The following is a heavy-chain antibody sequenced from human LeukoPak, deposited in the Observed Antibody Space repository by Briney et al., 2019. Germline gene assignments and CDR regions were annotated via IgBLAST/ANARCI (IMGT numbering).Heavy chain of an antibody. CDR1: GFTFSSYA. CDR3: AKVWDWGIGSY. D-gene: IGHD3/OR15-3a*01. J-gene: IGHJ4*02. Sequence: GASLRLSCAASGFTFSSYAMGWVRQAPGKGLEWVSAISGSGGSTYYADSVKGRFTISRDNSKNTLYLQMNGLRAEDTAVYYCAKVWDWGIGSYWGQGTLVTVSS. V-gene: IGHV3-23*01. CDR2: ISGSGGST.